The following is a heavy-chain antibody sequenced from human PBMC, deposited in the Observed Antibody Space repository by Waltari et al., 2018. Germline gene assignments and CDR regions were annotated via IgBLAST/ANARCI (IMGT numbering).Heavy chain of an antibody. Sequence: QVQLVESGGGVVQPGGSLKLCCAASGHTFRRFAMHCVRQAPGKGLECVSFIQFDGNNKYYPDSVKGRFTVSRDNSKSVLYLQMNSLRPEDTAIYYCALGTGGTWNSNDAFDIWGQGTPVTVSS. J-gene: IGHJ3*02. D-gene: IGHD1-1*01. CDR1: GHTFRRFA. V-gene: IGHV3-30*02. CDR2: IQFDGNNK. CDR3: ALGTGGTWNSNDAFDI.